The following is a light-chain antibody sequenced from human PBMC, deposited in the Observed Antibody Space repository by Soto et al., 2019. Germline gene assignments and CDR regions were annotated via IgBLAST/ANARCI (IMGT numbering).Light chain of an antibody. V-gene: IGKV1-27*01. Sequence: DIQMTQSPSSLSASVGDRVTITCRASQGISNYLAWYQQKPGKVPKLLIYAASTLQSGVPSRFSGSGSGTDFTLTISILQPEDVATYYCQKYNSAPTWTFGQGTKVEIK. CDR2: AAS. CDR1: QGISNY. J-gene: IGKJ1*01. CDR3: QKYNSAPTWT.